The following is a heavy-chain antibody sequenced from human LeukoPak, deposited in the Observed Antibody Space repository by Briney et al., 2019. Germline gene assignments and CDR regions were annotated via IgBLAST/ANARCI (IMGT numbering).Heavy chain of an antibody. CDR3: ARVDYGGNQLRYYYFDY. D-gene: IGHD4-23*01. J-gene: IGHJ4*02. Sequence: SKTLSLTCTVSGGSVSNTDFYWGWIRQPPGKGLQWIGNIYYSGSTYYNPSLNSRVTMSVDTSKNQFSLKLSSVTAADTALYYCARVDYGGNQLRYYYFDYWGQGTLVTVSS. V-gene: IGHV4-39*07. CDR1: GGSVSNTDFY. CDR2: IYYSGST.